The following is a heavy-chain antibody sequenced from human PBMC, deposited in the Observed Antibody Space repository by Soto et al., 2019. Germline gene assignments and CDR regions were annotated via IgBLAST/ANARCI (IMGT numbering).Heavy chain of an antibody. D-gene: IGHD5-18*01. J-gene: IGHJ4*02. V-gene: IGHV1-2*02. CDR3: SRARTWIQRWFQ. CDR2: INPNSGGT. Sequence: SVKVSCKDSGYTFTGYYMHWVRHAPGQGLEWMGWINPNSGGTNYAQKFQGRVTMTRDTSISTPYMELSRLRSDETAVDYGSRARTWIQRWFQWGRGNRVTLSS. CDR1: GYTFTGYY.